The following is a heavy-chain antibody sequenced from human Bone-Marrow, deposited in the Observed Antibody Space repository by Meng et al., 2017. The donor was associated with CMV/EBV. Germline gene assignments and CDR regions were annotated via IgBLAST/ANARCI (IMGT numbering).Heavy chain of an antibody. J-gene: IGHJ4*02. Sequence: QVQLVGSGGGLVKPGGSLRLSCAASGFTFSDYYMSWIRQAPGKGLEWVSYISSSSSYTNYADSVKGRFTISRDNAKNSLYLQMNSLRAEDTAAYYCAGQTMAADYWGQGTLVTVSS. D-gene: IGHD4/OR15-4a*01. CDR1: GFTFSDYY. CDR2: ISSSSSYT. V-gene: IGHV3-11*06. CDR3: AGQTMAADY.